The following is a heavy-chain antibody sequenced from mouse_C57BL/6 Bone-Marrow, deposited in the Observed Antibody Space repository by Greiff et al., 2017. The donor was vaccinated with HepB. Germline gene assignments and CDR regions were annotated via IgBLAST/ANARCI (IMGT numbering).Heavy chain of an antibody. CDR1: GYTFTSYG. V-gene: IGHV1-81*01. J-gene: IGHJ1*03. CDR3: ARGCCYGSEDFDV. D-gene: IGHD1-1*01. Sequence: QVQLQQSGAELVRPGASVKLSCKASGYTFTSYGISWVKQRTGQGLEWIGEIYPRSGNTYYNEKFKGKATLTADKSSSTAYMELRSLTSEDSAVYFCARGCCYGSEDFDVWGTGTTVTVSS. CDR2: IYPRSGNT.